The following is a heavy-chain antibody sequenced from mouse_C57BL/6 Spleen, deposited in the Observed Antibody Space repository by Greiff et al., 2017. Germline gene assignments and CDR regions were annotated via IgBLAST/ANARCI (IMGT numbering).Heavy chain of an antibody. D-gene: IGHD2-4*01. Sequence: VKVVESGPGLVQPSQSLSITCTVSGFSLTSYGVHWVRQSPGKGLEWLGVIWSGGSTDYNAAFISRLSISKDNSKSQVFFRMNSLQADDTAIYYCARYDYDPFSYAMDYWGQGTSVTVSS. V-gene: IGHV2-2*01. CDR1: GFSLTSYG. CDR2: IWSGGST. J-gene: IGHJ4*01. CDR3: ARYDYDPFSYAMDY.